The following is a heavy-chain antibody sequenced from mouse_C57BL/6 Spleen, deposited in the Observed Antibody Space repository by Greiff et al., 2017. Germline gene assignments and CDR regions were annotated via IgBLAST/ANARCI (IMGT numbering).Heavy chain of an antibody. D-gene: IGHD2-4*01. Sequence: QVHVKQSGAELVKPGASVKISCKASGYAFSSYWMNWVKQRPGKGLEWIGQIYPGDGDTNYHGKFKGKATLTADKSSSTAYMQLSSLTSEDSAVYFCARSGDYDDVYYFDYWGQGTTLTVSS. CDR3: ARSGDYDDVYYFDY. J-gene: IGHJ2*01. CDR2: IYPGDGDT. V-gene: IGHV1-80*01. CDR1: GYAFSSYW.